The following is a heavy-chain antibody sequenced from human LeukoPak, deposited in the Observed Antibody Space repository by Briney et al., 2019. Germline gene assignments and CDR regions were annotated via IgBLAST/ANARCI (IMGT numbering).Heavy chain of an antibody. D-gene: IGHD2-2*02. CDR2: IYYSGST. CDR3: ARGRAAILEGVDY. Sequence: SETLSLTCTVSGGSISSSSYYWGWIRQPPGKGLEWIGSIYYSGSTYYNPSLKSRVTISVDTSKNQFSLKLSSVTAADTAVYYCARGRAAILEGVDYWGQGTLVTVSS. CDR1: GGSISSSSYY. J-gene: IGHJ4*02. V-gene: IGHV4-39*01.